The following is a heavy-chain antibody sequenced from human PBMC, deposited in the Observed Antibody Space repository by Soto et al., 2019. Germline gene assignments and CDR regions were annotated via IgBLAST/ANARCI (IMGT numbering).Heavy chain of an antibody. Sequence: ASVKITCKASGYTFTSYDISWVRQPPGQGLEWMGWISAYNGNTNYAQKLQGRVTMTTDTSTSTAYMELRSLRSDDTAVYYCATTQTSSSWYRMEGYYYYGMDVWGQGTTVTVSS. D-gene: IGHD6-13*01. CDR2: ISAYNGNT. CDR1: GYTFTSYD. J-gene: IGHJ6*02. CDR3: ATTQTSSSWYRMEGYYYYGMDV. V-gene: IGHV1-18*01.